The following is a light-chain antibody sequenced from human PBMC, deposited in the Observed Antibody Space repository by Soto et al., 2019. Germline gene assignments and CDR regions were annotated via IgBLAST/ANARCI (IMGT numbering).Light chain of an antibody. CDR2: SAT. Sequence: IAMTQSPSSVSASVGDRVTITCRASQDIRSRLAWYQHIPGKAPNLLIYSATTLQSGVPYRFSGSGSGTYFTLTISSLQPEDFATYYCQQANILPPVFGGGTRVEI. J-gene: IGKJ4*01. CDR1: QDIRSR. V-gene: IGKV1-12*01. CDR3: QQANILPPV.